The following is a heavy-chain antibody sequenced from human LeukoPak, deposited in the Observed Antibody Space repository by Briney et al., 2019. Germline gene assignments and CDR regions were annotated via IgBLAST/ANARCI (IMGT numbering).Heavy chain of an antibody. V-gene: IGHV3-21*01. Sequence: GGSLRLSCAASGFTFSSYTIHWVRQAPGKGLEWVSSISAVSAYIYYADSVKGRFTISRDNVEKSAYLELSGLTAHDTAIYYCARGGIAGRPVYYYYMDVWGKGTTVTVSS. J-gene: IGHJ6*03. CDR3: ARGGIAGRPVYYYYMDV. CDR2: ISAVSAYI. D-gene: IGHD6-6*01. CDR1: GFTFSSYT.